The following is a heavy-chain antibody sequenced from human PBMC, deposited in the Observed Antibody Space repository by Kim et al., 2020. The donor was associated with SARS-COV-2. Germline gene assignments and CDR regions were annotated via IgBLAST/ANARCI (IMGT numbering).Heavy chain of an antibody. J-gene: IGHJ4*02. CDR1: GFTFSSYG. Sequence: GGSLRLSCAASGFTFSSYGMHWVRQAPGKGLEWVAVISYDGSNKYYADSVKGRFTISRDNSKNTLYLQMNSLRAEDTAVYYCAKAQSEGYYDSSGYYPFDYWGQGTLVTVSS. D-gene: IGHD3-22*01. CDR2: ISYDGSNK. CDR3: AKAQSEGYYDSSGYYPFDY. V-gene: IGHV3-30*18.